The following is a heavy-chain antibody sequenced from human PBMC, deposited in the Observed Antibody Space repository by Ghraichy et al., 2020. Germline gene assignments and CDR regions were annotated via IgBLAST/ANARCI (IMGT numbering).Heavy chain of an antibody. Sequence: AGSLRLSCATSGFTFSGYAMHWVRQAPGKGLEWVATISYDGSNEHYADYVKGRFTISRDNGENTLYLEMSSLRPDDTAVYYCARIHMVATTGDSDYWGQGTLVTVSS. CDR3: ARIHMVATTGDSDY. J-gene: IGHJ4*02. V-gene: IGHV3-30-3*01. CDR1: GFTFSGYA. CDR2: ISYDGSNE. D-gene: IGHD5-12*01.